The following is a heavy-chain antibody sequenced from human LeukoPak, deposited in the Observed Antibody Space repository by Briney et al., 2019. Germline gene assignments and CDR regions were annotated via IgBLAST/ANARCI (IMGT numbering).Heavy chain of an antibody. J-gene: IGHJ4*02. D-gene: IGHD6-13*01. V-gene: IGHV5-51*01. CDR1: GYSFTSYW. CDR2: IYPGDSDT. Sequence: GESLKISCKGSGYSFTSYWIGWARQMPGKGLEWMGIIYPGDSDTRYSPSFQGQVTISADKSISTAYLQWSSLKASDTAMYYCARRGWAAGTTFDYWGQGTLVTVSS. CDR3: ARRGWAAGTTFDY.